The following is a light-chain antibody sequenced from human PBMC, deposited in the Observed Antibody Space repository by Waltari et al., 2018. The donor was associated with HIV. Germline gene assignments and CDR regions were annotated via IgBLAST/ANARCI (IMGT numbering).Light chain of an antibody. CDR2: NDI. V-gene: IGLV3-25*03. Sequence: SYAVTQPPSGSVHPGQPARNTCSGDALPKQNTKWYEQKPGQAPVLVISNDIERPSTIPERFSGSSSGTLVTLTISGVQAEDEADYYCHSSDSSGTYVVFGGGTKLSVL. CDR1: ALPKQN. CDR3: HSSDSSGTYVV. J-gene: IGLJ2*01.